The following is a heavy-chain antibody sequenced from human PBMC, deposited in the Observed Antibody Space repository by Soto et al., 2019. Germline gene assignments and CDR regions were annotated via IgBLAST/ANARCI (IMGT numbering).Heavy chain of an antibody. CDR1: GFTFSSYA. J-gene: IGHJ6*02. CDR3: ARDRRFLEWLFYYYYYGMDV. Sequence: LRLSCAASGFTFSSYAMHWVRQAPGKGLEWVAVISYDGSNKYYADSVKGRFTISRDNSKNTLYLQMNSLRAEDTAVYYCARDRRFLEWLFYYYYYGMDVWGQGTTVTVYS. CDR2: ISYDGSNK. D-gene: IGHD3-3*01. V-gene: IGHV3-30-3*01.